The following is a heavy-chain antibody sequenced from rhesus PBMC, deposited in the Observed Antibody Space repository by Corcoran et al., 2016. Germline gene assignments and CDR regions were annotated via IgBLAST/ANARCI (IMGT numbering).Heavy chain of an antibody. D-gene: IGHD6-25*01. CDR1: GGSIRSNY. CDR3: ARHSGTWGFDY. J-gene: IGHJ4*01. CDR2: VFGTRGST. Sequence: QVQLQESGPGLVKPSEPLSLTCAVSGGSIRSNYWSWIRQPPGKGLEGIGRVFGTRGSTSYNPSLTSRVTFSTDTSKNQFSLKLSSVTAADTAIYYCARHSGTWGFDYWGQGVLVTVSS. V-gene: IGHV4-147*01.